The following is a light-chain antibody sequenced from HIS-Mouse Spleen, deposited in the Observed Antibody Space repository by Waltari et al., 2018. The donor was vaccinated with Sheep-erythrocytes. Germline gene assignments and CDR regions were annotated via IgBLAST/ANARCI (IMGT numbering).Light chain of an antibody. J-gene: IGLJ3*02. CDR2: EGS. CDR3: CSYAGSSTPWV. V-gene: IGLV2-23*01. Sequence: QSALTQPASVSGSPGQSITISCTGTSSDVGSYNLVSWYQQHPGKAPKLRISEGSKRPAGVSNRCSGSKSGNTASLTISGLQAEDEADYYCCSYAGSSTPWVFGGGTKLTVL. CDR1: SSDVGSYNL.